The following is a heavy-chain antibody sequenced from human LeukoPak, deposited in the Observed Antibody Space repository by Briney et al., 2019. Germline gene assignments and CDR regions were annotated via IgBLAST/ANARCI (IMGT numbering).Heavy chain of an antibody. CDR1: GGSISSYY. V-gene: IGHV4-59*01. Sequence: KPSETLSLTCTVSGGSISSYYWSWIRQPPGKGLEWIGYIYYSGSTNYNPSLKSRVTISVDTSKNQFSLKLSSVTAADTAVYYCARGVGSYGFSPLDYWGQGTLVTVSS. CDR3: ARGVGSYGFSPLDY. D-gene: IGHD5-18*01. CDR2: IYYSGST. J-gene: IGHJ4*02.